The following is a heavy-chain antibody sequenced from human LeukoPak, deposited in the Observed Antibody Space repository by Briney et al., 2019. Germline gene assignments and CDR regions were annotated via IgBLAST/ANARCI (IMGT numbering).Heavy chain of an antibody. CDR3: AREGFYRDGYNSI. V-gene: IGHV1-46*01. J-gene: IGHJ4*02. CDR1: GYTFSSYY. D-gene: IGHD5-24*01. CDR2: INPSGGST. Sequence: ASVKVSCKASGYTFSSYYMHWVRQARGQGLEWMGIINPSGGSTSYAQKFQGRVTMTRDMSTSTVYMELSSLRSEDTAVYYCAREGFYRDGYNSIWGQGTLVTVSS.